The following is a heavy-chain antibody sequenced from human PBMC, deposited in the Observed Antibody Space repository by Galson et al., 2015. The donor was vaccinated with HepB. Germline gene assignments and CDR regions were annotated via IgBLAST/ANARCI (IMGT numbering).Heavy chain of an antibody. D-gene: IGHD6-19*01. Sequence: SLRLSCAASGFTFSSYGMHWVRQAPGKGLEWVAVISYDGSNKYYADSVKGRFTISRDNSKNTLYLQMNSPRAEDTAVYYCAKENLAVAVIPDWFDPWGQGTLVTVSS. CDR1: GFTFSSYG. CDR3: AKENLAVAVIPDWFDP. V-gene: IGHV3-30*18. CDR2: ISYDGSNK. J-gene: IGHJ5*02.